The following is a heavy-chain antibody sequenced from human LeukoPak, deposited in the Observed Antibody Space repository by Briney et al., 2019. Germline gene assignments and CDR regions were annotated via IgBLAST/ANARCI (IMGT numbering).Heavy chain of an antibody. V-gene: IGHV3-30*02. CDR1: GFTFSSYG. CDR3: ARDSLVFGVVRNDAFDI. CDR2: TRYDGSNK. Sequence: GGSLRLSCAASGFTFSSYGMYWVRQAPGKGLEWVAFTRYDGSNKYYADSVKGRFTISGDNSKNTLYLKMNSLRAEDTAVYYCARDSLVFGVVRNDAFDIWGQGTMVTVSS. D-gene: IGHD3-3*01. J-gene: IGHJ3*02.